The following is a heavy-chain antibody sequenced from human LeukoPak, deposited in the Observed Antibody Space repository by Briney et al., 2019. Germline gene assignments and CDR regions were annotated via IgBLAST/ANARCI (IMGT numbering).Heavy chain of an antibody. CDR2: ISYDGSNK. CDR1: GFTFSSYA. V-gene: IGHV3-30-3*01. Sequence: GGSLRLSCAASGFTFSSYAMHWVRQAPGKGLEWVAVISYDGSNKYYADSVKGRFTISRDNAKNSLYLQMNSLRAEDTAVYYCARAEAVAGWDFQHWGQGTLVTVSS. CDR3: ARAEAVAGWDFQH. J-gene: IGHJ1*01. D-gene: IGHD6-19*01.